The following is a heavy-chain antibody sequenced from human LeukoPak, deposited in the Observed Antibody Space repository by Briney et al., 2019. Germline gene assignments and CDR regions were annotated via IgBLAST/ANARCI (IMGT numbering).Heavy chain of an antibody. D-gene: IGHD5-18*01. J-gene: IGHJ4*02. V-gene: IGHV4-34*01. CDR3: ARGYVDTAMPSHFDY. CDR2: INHSGST. Sequence: SETLSLTCAVYGGSFSGYYWSWIRQPPGKGLELIGEINHSGSTNYNPSLKSRVTISVDTSKNQFSLKLSSVTAADTAVYYCARGYVDTAMPSHFDYWGQGTLVTVSS. CDR1: GGSFSGYY.